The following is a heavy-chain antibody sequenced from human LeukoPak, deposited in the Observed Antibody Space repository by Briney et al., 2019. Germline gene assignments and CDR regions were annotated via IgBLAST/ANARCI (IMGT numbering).Heavy chain of an antibody. Sequence: QTSQTLSLTCTVSGGSISSGDYYWSWILQPPGKRLEWIGYIYYSGSTYYNPSLKSRVTISVDTSKNQFSLKLSSVTAADTAVYYCARDGWFGELFWFDPWGQGTLVTVSS. CDR3: ARDGWFGELFWFDP. V-gene: IGHV4-30-4*01. CDR1: GGSISSGDYY. CDR2: IYYSGST. D-gene: IGHD3-10*01. J-gene: IGHJ5*02.